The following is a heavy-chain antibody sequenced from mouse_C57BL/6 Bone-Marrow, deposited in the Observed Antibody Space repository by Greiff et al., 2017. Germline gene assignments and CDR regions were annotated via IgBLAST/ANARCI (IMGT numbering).Heavy chain of an antibody. J-gene: IGHJ1*03. CDR1: GFNIKDDY. D-gene: IGHD2-3*01. CDR2: IDPENGDT. V-gene: IGHV14-4*01. CDR3: TNGLLRYFDV. Sequence: VQLQQPGAELVRPGASVKLSCTASGFNIKDDYMHWVKQRPEQGLEWIGWIDPENGDTEYASKFQGKATITANTSSNTAYLQLSSLTSEDTAVYYCTNGLLRYFDVWGTGTTVTVSS.